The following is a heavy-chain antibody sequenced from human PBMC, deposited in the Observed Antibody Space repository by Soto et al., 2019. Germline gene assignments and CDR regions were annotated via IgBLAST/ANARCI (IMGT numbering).Heavy chain of an antibody. D-gene: IGHD3-16*02. CDR2: IGLDGGST. CDR1: GFTFDDYT. J-gene: IGHJ6*02. CDR3: AKNDYVWESYLYLPYYYSGMDV. V-gene: IGHV3-43*01. Sequence: PGGSLRLSCVASGFTFDDYTMHWVRQAPGKGLEWVSLIGLDGGSTYYADSVKGRFTVSRDNSKKSLYLQMNSLRTEDTALYYCAKNDYVWESYLYLPYYYSGMDVWGQGTTLTVSS.